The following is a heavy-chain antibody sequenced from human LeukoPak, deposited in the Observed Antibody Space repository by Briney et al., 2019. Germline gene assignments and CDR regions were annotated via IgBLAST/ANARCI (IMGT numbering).Heavy chain of an antibody. J-gene: IGHJ4*02. CDR2: IYHSGST. V-gene: IGHV4-38-2*01. D-gene: IGHD2-15*01. CDR3: ARGYCSGGSCQLGPGFDY. CDR1: GYSISSGYY. Sequence: SETLSLTCAVSGYSISSGYYWGWIRQPPGKGLEWIGSIYHSGSTYYNPSLKSRVTISVDTSKNQFSLKLSSVTAADTAVYYCARGYCSGGSCQLGPGFDYWGQGTLVTVSS.